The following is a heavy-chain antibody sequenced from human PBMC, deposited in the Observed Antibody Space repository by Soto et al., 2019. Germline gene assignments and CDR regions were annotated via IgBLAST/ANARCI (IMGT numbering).Heavy chain of an antibody. V-gene: IGHV3-73*01. D-gene: IGHD6-19*01. CDR2: IRSKANSYAT. J-gene: IGHJ4*02. CDR1: GFTFSSYG. CDR3: TVSHEQWLVRPPDY. Sequence: GGSLRLSCAVSGFTFSSYGMHWVRQASGKGLEWVGRIRSKANSYATAYAASAKGRFTISRDDSKNTAYLQMNSLKTEDTAVYYCTVSHEQWLVRPPDYWGQGTLVTVSS.